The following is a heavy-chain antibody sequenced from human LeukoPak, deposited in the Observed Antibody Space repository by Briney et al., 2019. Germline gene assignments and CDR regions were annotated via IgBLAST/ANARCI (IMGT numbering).Heavy chain of an antibody. D-gene: IGHD4-17*01. V-gene: IGHV1-2*02. CDR1: GYAFTGYY. J-gene: IGHJ3*02. CDR3: ARGYGDYEDAFDI. CDR2: IDPNSGGT. Sequence: ASVKVSFKASGYAFTGYYKHWVRQRPGQGLERKGLIDPNSGGTDYAQEFQGRGSMTMDRAINTANMELRRMRSDDTATSYDARGYGDYEDAFDILGQGTMATVCS.